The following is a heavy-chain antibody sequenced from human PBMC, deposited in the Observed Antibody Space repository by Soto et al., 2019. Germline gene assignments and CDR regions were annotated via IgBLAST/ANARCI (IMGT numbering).Heavy chain of an antibody. Sequence: QVQLEESGGGVVQPGRSLRLSCAASGFTFRSYDMHWVRQAPGKGLEWMGVISFDGIKKYYADSVKGRFTISRDSSKNKLYLQMNSLRAEDTAVYYCAKPIVAAGYYGMDVWGHGITVTVSS. J-gene: IGHJ6*02. CDR2: ISFDGIKK. CDR1: GFTFRSYD. D-gene: IGHD6-13*01. V-gene: IGHV3-30*18. CDR3: AKPIVAAGYYGMDV.